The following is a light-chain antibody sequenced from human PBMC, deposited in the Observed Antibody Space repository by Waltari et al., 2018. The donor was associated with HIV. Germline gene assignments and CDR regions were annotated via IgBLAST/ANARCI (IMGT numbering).Light chain of an antibody. CDR1: QSVLYSSNNKNF. V-gene: IGKV4-1*01. Sequence: DIVMTQSPDSLALSLGERATINCKSNQSVLYSSNNKNFLAWYQQKPGQRPKLLVYWASTRESGVPDRFSGSGSGTDFTLTISSLQAEDVAVYFCQQHYTTPYTFGQGTKLEIK. J-gene: IGKJ2*01. CDR2: WAS. CDR3: QQHYTTPYT.